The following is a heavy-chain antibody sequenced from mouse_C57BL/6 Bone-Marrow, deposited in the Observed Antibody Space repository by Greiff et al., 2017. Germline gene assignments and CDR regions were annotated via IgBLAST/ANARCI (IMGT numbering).Heavy chain of an antibody. CDR1: GYSITSGYD. D-gene: IGHD1-1*01. CDR2: ISYSGST. V-gene: IGHV3-1*01. Sequence: EVQRVESGPGMVKPSQSLSLTCTVTGYSITSGYDWHWIRHFPGNKLEWMGYISYSGSTNYNPSLKSRISITHDTSKNHFFLKLNSVTTEDTATYYCARSYYYGPMDYWGQGTSVTVAS. CDR3: ARSYYYGPMDY. J-gene: IGHJ4*01.